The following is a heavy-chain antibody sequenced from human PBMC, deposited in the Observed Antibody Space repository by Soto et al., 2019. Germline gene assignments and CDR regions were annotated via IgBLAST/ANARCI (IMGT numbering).Heavy chain of an antibody. V-gene: IGHV4-31*03. D-gene: IGHD3-22*01. CDR2: IYYSGST. CDR1: GGSISSGGYY. Sequence: SETLSLTCTVSGGSISSGGYYWSWIRQHPGKGLEWIGYIYYSGSTYYNPSLKSRVTISVDTSKNQFSLKLSSVTAADTAVYYCARVSANGGSGYTNWFDPWGQGTLVTVSS. CDR3: ARVSANGGSGYTNWFDP. J-gene: IGHJ5*02.